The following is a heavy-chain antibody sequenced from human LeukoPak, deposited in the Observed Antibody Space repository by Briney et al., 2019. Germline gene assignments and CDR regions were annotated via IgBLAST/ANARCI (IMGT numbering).Heavy chain of an antibody. CDR3: ARGSDYYGSGSYNNRRGLH. D-gene: IGHD3-10*01. CDR2: MNPNRGNT. CDR1: GYTFTRYV. J-gene: IGHJ4*02. V-gene: IGHV1-8*01. Sequence: ASVNVSCKGSGYTFTRYVINGVRPATGQGGDGMGWMNPNRGNTGYVQEFQGRVTLTRKTSISADYVEPGSLRSGDTAVYYRARGSDYYGSGSYNNRRGLHWGQGTLVTVSS.